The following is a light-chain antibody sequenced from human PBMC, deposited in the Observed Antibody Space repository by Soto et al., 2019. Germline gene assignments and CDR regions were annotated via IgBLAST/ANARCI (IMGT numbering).Light chain of an antibody. CDR3: SSYRGSSTVV. J-gene: IGLJ2*01. Sequence: QSALTQPASVSGSPGQSITISCTGTSSDVGGYNYVSWYQQHPGKAPKLIIYGVSNRPSGVSKRFSGSKSGNTASLTISGLQAEDVADYYCSSYRGSSTVVFGGGTKLTVL. V-gene: IGLV2-14*01. CDR2: GVS. CDR1: SSDVGGYNY.